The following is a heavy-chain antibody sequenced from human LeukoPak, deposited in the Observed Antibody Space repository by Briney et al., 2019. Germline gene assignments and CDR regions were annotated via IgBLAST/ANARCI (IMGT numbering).Heavy chain of an antibody. CDR3: VKGMVRGVIDAFDI. J-gene: IGHJ3*02. V-gene: IGHV3-48*03. CDR1: GFTFSSYE. CDR2: ISSSGSTI. D-gene: IGHD3-10*01. Sequence: GGSLRLSCAASGFTFSSYEMNWVRQAPGKGLEWVSYISSSGSTIYYADSVKGRFIISRDNAKNSLYLQMNSLRAEDTAVYYCVKGMVRGVIDAFDIWGQGTMVTVSS.